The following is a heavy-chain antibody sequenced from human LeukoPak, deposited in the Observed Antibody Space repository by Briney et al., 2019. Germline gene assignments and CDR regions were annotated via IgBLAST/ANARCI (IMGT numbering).Heavy chain of an antibody. CDR1: GFTFSDYY. CDR2: ISSSGSTI. D-gene: IGHD6-25*01. J-gene: IGHJ6*02. CDR3: ARARQRSGYYYYYYGMDV. Sequence: GESLRLSCAASGFTFSDYYMSWIRQAPGKGLEWVSYISSSGSTIYYADSVKGRFTISRDNAKNSLYLQMNSLRAEDTAVYYCARARQRSGYYYYYYGMDVWGQGTTVTVSS. V-gene: IGHV3-11*01.